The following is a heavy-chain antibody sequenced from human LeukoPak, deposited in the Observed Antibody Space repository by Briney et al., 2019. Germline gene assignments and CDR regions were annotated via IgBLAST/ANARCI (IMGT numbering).Heavy chain of an antibody. CDR3: ARDWFHAIGY. CDR2: IRGDGSDA. CDR1: GFTFSDTW. J-gene: IGHJ4*02. V-gene: IGHV3-74*01. D-gene: IGHD2/OR15-2a*01. Sequence: PGGSLRLSCAASGFTFSDTWMHWVRQVPGKGLVWVSRIRGDGSDARYAESVKGRFTISRDNAKNTLYLQMNSLRDEDTAVYYCARDWFHAIGYWGQGTLVTVSS.